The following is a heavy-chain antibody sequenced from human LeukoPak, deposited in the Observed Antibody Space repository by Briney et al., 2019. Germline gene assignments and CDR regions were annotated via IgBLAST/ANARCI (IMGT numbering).Heavy chain of an antibody. CDR1: GYTFTAYY. CDR2: INPNSGVT. CDR3: ARDPRGTYYSDY. J-gene: IGHJ4*02. V-gene: IGHV1-2*02. D-gene: IGHD1-26*01. Sequence: GASVKVSCKTSGYTFTAYYIHWVRQAPGQGLEWMGWINPNSGVTKNAQKFDRVTMTRDTSISTAYLELGRLRSDDTAVYYCARDPRGTYYSDYWGQGTLVTVSS.